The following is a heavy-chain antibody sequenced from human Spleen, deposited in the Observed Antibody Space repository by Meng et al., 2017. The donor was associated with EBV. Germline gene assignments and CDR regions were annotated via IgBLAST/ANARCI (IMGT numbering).Heavy chain of an antibody. Sequence: QGQLVESGAEVKKPGARGKVSCKASGYTFTTHNINWVRQATGQGLDWMGWMNPNNGYAGFAQKFQGRVTMTRDTSINTAYMEVSGLRSDDTAVYYCARGGESGYSYGSSDFDYWGQGTLVTVSS. V-gene: IGHV1-8*01. CDR1: GYTFTTHN. J-gene: IGHJ4*02. CDR2: MNPNNGYA. CDR3: ARGGESGYSYGSSDFDY. D-gene: IGHD5-18*01.